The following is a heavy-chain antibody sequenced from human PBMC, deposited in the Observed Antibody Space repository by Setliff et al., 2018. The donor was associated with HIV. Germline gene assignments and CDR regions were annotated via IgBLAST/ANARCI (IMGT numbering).Heavy chain of an antibody. D-gene: IGHD4-17*01. CDR1: GYTFTDYY. CDR2: IYPNTGCT. Sequence: GASVKVSCKASGYTFTDYYIHWVRQAPGQGLEWMGWIYPNTGCTNYAQKFQGRVTMTRDTSISTAYMELRRLRSDDTAVYYCARSTTADWGQGTMVTVSS. V-gene: IGHV1-2*02. CDR3: ARSTTAD. J-gene: IGHJ4*02.